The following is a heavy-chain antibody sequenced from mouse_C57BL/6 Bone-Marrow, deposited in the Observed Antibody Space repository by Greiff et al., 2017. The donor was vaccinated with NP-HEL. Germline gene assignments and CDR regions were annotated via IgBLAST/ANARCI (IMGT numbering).Heavy chain of an antibody. V-gene: IGHV1-47*01. CDR3: ARRSNFDYAMDY. Sequence: QVQLQQSGAELVKPGASVKMSCKASGYTFTTYPIEWMKQSPGKCLEWIGNFHPYNDDTKYNEKFKGKATLTVEKSSSTVYLDLSRLTSDDSAVYYGARRSNFDYAMDYWGQGTSVTVSA. D-gene: IGHD1-1*01. J-gene: IGHJ4*01. CDR2: FHPYNDDT. CDR1: GYTFTTYP.